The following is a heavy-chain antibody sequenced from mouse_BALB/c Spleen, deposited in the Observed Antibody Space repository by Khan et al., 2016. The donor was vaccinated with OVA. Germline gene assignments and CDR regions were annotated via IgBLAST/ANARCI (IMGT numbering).Heavy chain of an antibody. D-gene: IGHD2-4*01. CDR1: GYSITSEYA. V-gene: IGHV3-2*02. J-gene: IGHJ3*01. Sequence: EVQLQESGPGLVKPSQSLSLTCTVTGYSITSEYAWNWIRQFPGNKLEWMGYITYSGNTSFNPSLKSRTSITRDTSKNQFFLQLNSVTTEDTATYYCARKDYYDYDPFAYWGQGTLVTVSA. CDR3: ARKDYYDYDPFAY. CDR2: ITYSGNT.